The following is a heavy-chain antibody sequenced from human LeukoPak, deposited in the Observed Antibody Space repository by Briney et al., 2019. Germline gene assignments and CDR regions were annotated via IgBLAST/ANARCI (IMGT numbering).Heavy chain of an antibody. CDR3: ARDSRITMVRGVIYYYYGMDV. J-gene: IGHJ6*02. V-gene: IGHV3-30*04. CDR2: ISYDGSNK. Sequence: GGSLRLSCAASGFTFSSYAMHWVRQAPGKGLEWVAVISYDGSNKYYADSVKGRFTISRDNSKNTLYLQMNSLRAEDTAVYYCARDSRITMVRGVIYYYYGMDVWGQGTTVTVSS. CDR1: GFTFSSYA. D-gene: IGHD3-10*01.